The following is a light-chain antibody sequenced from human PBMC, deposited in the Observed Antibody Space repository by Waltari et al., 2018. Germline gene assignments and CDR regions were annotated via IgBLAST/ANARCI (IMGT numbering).Light chain of an antibody. CDR3: QVWDSGSDHYV. Sequence: SYVLTQPPSVSVAPGQTARITCDGNKMGSKNVHWYQQKQGKAPVLVVYDDGDRPTGTAGRFSGSTSGNTATLTIIRVDAGDEADDYCQVWDSGSDHYVFGTVTKVTVL. J-gene: IGLJ1*01. CDR2: DDG. CDR1: KMGSKN. V-gene: IGLV3-21*02.